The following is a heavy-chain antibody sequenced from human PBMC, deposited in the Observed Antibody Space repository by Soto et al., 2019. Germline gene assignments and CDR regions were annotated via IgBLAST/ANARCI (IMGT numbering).Heavy chain of an antibody. CDR3: ARERMDRNCGGDCYSGFFDY. V-gene: IGHV4-31*03. D-gene: IGHD2-21*02. CDR1: GGSISSGNYY. Sequence: PSETLSLTCTVSGGSISSGNYYWSWVRQHPGKGLEWIGYIHYGGSTYYNPSLKSRVSISVDTSKNQFSLKLSSVITADTAVYYCARERMDRNCGGDCYSGFFDYWGQGTLVTAPQ. CDR2: IHYGGST. J-gene: IGHJ4*02.